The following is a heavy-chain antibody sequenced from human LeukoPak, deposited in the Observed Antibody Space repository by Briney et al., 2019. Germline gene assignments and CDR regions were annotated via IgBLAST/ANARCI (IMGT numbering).Heavy chain of an antibody. Sequence: GGSLTLSCAASGFTFSGSAIHWVRQAPGKGLEWVGRIRGKANTYATLYDASVKGRFTISRDDSKNTAYLQMNSLKTEDTAVYYCTTSAYDYVWAYYFDYWGQGTLVTVSS. D-gene: IGHD3-16*01. J-gene: IGHJ4*02. V-gene: IGHV3-73*01. CDR3: TTSAYDYVWAYYFDY. CDR2: IRGKANTYAT. CDR1: GFTFSGSA.